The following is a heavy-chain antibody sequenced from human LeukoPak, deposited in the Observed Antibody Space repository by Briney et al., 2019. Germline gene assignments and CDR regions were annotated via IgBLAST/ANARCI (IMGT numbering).Heavy chain of an antibody. CDR2: ISAYNGNT. CDR3: AITGRGYSSSWYANAFDI. CDR1: GYTFTSYG. Sequence: GASVKVSCKASGYTFTSYGISWVRQAPGQGLEWMGWISAYNGNTNYAQKLQGRVTMTTDTSTSTAYMELRSLRSDDTAVYYCAITGRGYSSSWYANAFDIWGQGTMVTVSS. J-gene: IGHJ3*02. V-gene: IGHV1-18*01. D-gene: IGHD6-13*01.